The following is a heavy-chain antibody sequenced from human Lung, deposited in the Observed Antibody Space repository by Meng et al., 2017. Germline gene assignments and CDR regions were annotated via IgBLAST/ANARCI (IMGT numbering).Heavy chain of an antibody. D-gene: IGHD1-1*01. V-gene: IGHV3-74*01. J-gene: IGHJ1*01. CDR1: GFTFTDHW. CDR3: TNDRLNH. Sequence: EVHLVEPGGGLVPPGGSLGLSCAASGFTFTDHWMHWVRQGPGKGLVWVSRINRDGTKPTYADSVKGRFTISRDNAKNTLYLQMNNLRAEDTAFYYCTNDRLNHWGQGALVTVSS. CDR2: INRDGTKP.